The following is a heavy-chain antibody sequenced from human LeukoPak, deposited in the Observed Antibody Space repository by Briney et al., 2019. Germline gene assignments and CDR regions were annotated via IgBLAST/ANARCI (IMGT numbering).Heavy chain of an antibody. Sequence: SETLSLTCTVSGGSITNYYWTWIRQPAGKGLGWIGRMSTSGSTNYNPSLKSRATMSVDTSKNQFSLKLTSVTAADTAVYYCARVGSSSFWYFDLWGRGTLVTVSS. D-gene: IGHD6-6*01. CDR2: MSTSGST. J-gene: IGHJ2*01. CDR1: GGSITNYY. V-gene: IGHV4-4*07. CDR3: ARVGSSSFWYFDL.